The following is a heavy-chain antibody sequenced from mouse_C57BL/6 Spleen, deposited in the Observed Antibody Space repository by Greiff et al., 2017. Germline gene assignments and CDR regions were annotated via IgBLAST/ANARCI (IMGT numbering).Heavy chain of an antibody. CDR2: IYPGSGST. CDR1: GYTFTSYW. CDR3: ARGNYPYYAMGY. D-gene: IGHD2-1*01. J-gene: IGHJ4*01. Sequence: QVQLQQPGAELVKPGASVKMSCKASGYTFTSYWITWVKQRPGQGLEWIGDIYPGSGSTNYNENFKSKATLTVDTSSSTAYMQLSSLTSEASAVYYCARGNYPYYAMGYWGQGISVTVSS. V-gene: IGHV1-55*01.